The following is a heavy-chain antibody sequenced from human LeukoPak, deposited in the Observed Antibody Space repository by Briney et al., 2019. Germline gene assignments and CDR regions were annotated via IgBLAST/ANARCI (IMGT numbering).Heavy chain of an antibody. V-gene: IGHV4-61*02. CDR2: IYTSGST. J-gene: IGHJ6*02. CDR3: ARSRVDYNPPDYHYYGMDV. D-gene: IGHD4-11*01. Sequence: PSETLSLTCTVSGGSISSGSYYWSWIRQPAGKGLEWIGRIYTSGSTNYNPSLKSRVTISVDTSKNQFSLKLSSVTAADTAVYYCARSRVDYNPPDYHYYGMDVWGQGTTVTVSS. CDR1: GGSISSGSYY.